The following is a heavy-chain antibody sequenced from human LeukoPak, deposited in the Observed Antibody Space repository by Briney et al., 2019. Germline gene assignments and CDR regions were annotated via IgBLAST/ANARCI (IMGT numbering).Heavy chain of an antibody. CDR3: ARGCSAGTPHNWFDP. J-gene: IGHJ5*02. CDR1: GGSISSYY. Sequence: PSETLSLTCTVSGGSISSYYWNWIRQPPGKGLEWIGYIYYSGSTNYNPSLKSRVTISVDTSKNQFSLKLSSVTAADTAVYYCARGCSAGTPHNWFDPWGQGTLVTVSS. V-gene: IGHV4-59*01. CDR2: IYYSGST. D-gene: IGHD6-13*01.